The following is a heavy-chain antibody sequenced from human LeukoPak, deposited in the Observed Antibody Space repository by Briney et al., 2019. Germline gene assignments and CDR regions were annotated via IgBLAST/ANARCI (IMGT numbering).Heavy chain of an antibody. CDR2: IYYSGST. Sequence: PSETLSLTCTVSGGSISSSSYYWGWIRQPPGKGLEWIGSIYYSGSTYYNPSLKSRVTISVDTSKNQFSLKLSSVTAADTAVYYCATNYYDSSGYYYLPYHWGRGILVTVSS. CDR3: ATNYYDSSGYYYLPYH. CDR1: GGSISSSSYY. V-gene: IGHV4-39*01. D-gene: IGHD3-22*01. J-gene: IGHJ4*02.